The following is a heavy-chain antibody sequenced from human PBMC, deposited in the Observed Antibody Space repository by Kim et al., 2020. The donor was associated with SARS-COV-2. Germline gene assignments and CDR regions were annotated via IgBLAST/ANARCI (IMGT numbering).Heavy chain of an antibody. CDR3: ARAVDYYDSSGYYWGWFDP. Sequence: SRVTISVDSSKNQFSLKLSSVTAADTAVYYCARAVDYYDSSGYYWGWFDPWGQGTLVTVSS. V-gene: IGHV4-59*01. J-gene: IGHJ5*02. D-gene: IGHD3-22*01.